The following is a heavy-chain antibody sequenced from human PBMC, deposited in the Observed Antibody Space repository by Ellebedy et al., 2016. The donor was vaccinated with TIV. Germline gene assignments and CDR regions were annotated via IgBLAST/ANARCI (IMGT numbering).Heavy chain of an antibody. V-gene: IGHV4-30-4*01. CDR3: ARDLRTGPDFWGAYPIFDY. CDR1: GDSVSSGDYH. D-gene: IGHD3-3*01. CDR2: IYNSGKT. Sequence: MPSETLSLTCLVSGDSVSSGDYHWNWIRQPPGQGLEWIGNIYNSGKTYYKPSLTSRLRISVDASKNHVSLKLSSVTAADTAVYYCARDLRTGPDFWGAYPIFDYWGQGTLVTVSS. J-gene: IGHJ4*02.